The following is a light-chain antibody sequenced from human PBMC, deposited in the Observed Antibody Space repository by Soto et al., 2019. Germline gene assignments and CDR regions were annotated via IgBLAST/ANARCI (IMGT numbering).Light chain of an antibody. CDR2: TDN. CDR3: AAWADSLNGPV. V-gene: IGLV1-44*01. J-gene: IGLJ3*02. CDR1: SSNIGSNT. Sequence: QSVLTQPPSASGTPGQRVTISCSGSSSNIGSNTGNWYQQLPGTAPKLLIYTDNQRPSGVPDRFSGSRSGTSASLAISGLQSEDEADYYCAAWADSLNGPVFGGGTKLTVL.